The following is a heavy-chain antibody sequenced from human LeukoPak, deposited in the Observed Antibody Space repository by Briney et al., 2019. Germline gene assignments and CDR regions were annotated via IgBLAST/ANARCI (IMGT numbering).Heavy chain of an antibody. J-gene: IGHJ4*02. V-gene: IGHV3-23*01. CDR2: ISGSGQNT. CDR1: GFTFSGYA. CDR3: AKTSPHKYCSGGTCFLGDSDY. D-gene: IGHD2-15*01. Sequence: GGSLRLSCAASGFTFSGYAMSWVRQAPGKGPQWVSAISGSGQNTYYTNSLKGRFTISRDNSKNTLYLHMNSLRAEDTAVYCCAKTSPHKYCSGGTCFLGDSDYWGQGTQVIVSS.